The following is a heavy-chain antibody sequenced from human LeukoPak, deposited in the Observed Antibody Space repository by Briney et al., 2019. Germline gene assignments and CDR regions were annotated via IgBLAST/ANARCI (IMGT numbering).Heavy chain of an antibody. Sequence: GASVKVSRKASGYTFTSYGISWVRQAPGQGLEWMGWISAYNGNTNYAQKLQGRVTMTTDTSTSTAYMELSSLRSEDTAVYYCARDRGNSYGYLQNYYYYMDVWGKGTTVTVSS. CDR3: ARDRGNSYGYLQNYYYYMDV. D-gene: IGHD5-18*01. CDR2: ISAYNGNT. CDR1: GYTFTSYG. V-gene: IGHV1-18*01. J-gene: IGHJ6*03.